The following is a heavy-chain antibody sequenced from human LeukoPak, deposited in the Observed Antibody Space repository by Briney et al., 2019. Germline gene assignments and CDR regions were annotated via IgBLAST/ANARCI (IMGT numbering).Heavy chain of an antibody. D-gene: IGHD2-2*01. CDR3: ARVCSSTNCRRFWFDP. CDR1: GGSISSGDYY. CDR2: IYYSGST. Sequence: PSETLSLTCTVSGGSISSGDYYWSWIRQPPGKGLEWIGYIYYSGSTYYNPSLKSRVTISVDTSKNQFSLKLSSVAAADTAVYYCARVCSSTNCRRFWFDPWGQGTLVTVSS. V-gene: IGHV4-30-4*01. J-gene: IGHJ5*02.